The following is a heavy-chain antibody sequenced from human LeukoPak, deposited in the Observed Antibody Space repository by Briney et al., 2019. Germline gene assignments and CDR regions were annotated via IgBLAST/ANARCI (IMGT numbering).Heavy chain of an antibody. CDR3: GRLGYCSGSSCPTSYYNWFDP. J-gene: IGHJ5*02. V-gene: IGHV1-18*01. Sequence: ASVKVSCKASGYTFTSYAMNWVRQAPGQRLEWMGWISAYNVNTNYAQRLQGRGTMTTDTSTSTAYMELRSLRSDDTAVYCCGRLGYCSGSSCPTSYYNWFDPWGQGTLVTVSS. D-gene: IGHD2-15*01. CDR2: ISAYNVNT. CDR1: GYTFTSYA.